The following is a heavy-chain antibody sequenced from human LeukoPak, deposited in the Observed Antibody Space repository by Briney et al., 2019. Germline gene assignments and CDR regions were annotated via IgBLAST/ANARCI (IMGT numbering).Heavy chain of an antibody. V-gene: IGHV1-69*04. CDR1: GGTFSSYA. J-gene: IGHJ4*01. CDR2: IIPIVDIA. CDR3: ARDRVGGDLTGVSLY. D-gene: IGHD4-17*01. Sequence: ASVKVSCKASGGTFSSYAISWVRQAPGQGLEWMGRIIPIVDIAKYAQKFQGRVTITADKSTSTAYMELSSLRSEDTAVYYCARDRVGGDLTGVSLYWGQGTLVTVSS.